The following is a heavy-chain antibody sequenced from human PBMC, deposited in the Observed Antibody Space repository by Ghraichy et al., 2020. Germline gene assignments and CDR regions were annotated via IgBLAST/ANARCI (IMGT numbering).Heavy chain of an antibody. CDR2: IYYSGST. D-gene: IGHD6-13*01. Sequence: SETLSLTCTVSGGSVSSANYYWSWIRQPPGKGLEWIGYIYYSGSTSYNPSLKSRVSISLDTSKNQFSLKLGSVTAADAAVYYCAKLGITAAAGLFAPFDPYYYYMDVWGKGTTVTVSS. V-gene: IGHV4-61*01. J-gene: IGHJ6*03. CDR1: GGSVSSANYY. CDR3: AKLGITAAAGLFAPFDPYYYYMDV.